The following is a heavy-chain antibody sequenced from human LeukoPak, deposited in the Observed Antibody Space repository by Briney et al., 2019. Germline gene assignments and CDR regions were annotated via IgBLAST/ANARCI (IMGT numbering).Heavy chain of an antibody. CDR2: IYYSGST. Sequence: SETLSLTCTVSGGSISSSTYYWGWIRQPPGKGLEWIGSIYYSGSTYYNPSLKSRVTISVDTSKNQFSLKLSSVTAADTAVYYCARPDGYYDSSGYSLGAFDIWGQGTMVTVSS. CDR3: ARPDGYYDSSGYSLGAFDI. CDR1: GGSISSSTYY. V-gene: IGHV4-39*01. J-gene: IGHJ3*02. D-gene: IGHD3-22*01.